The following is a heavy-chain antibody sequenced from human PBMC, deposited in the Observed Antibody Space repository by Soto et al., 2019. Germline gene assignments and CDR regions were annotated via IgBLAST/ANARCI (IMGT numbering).Heavy chain of an antibody. D-gene: IGHD1-1*01. CDR1: GYTFTSYD. V-gene: IGHV1-8*01. CDR2: MNPNSGNT. Sequence: VKVSCKASGYTFTSYDINWVRQATGQGLEWMGWMNPNSGNTGYAQKFQGRVTMTRNTSISTAYMELSSLRSEDTAVYYCARGRGKFDYYYYGMDVWGQGTTVTVSS. CDR3: ARGRGKFDYYYYGMDV. J-gene: IGHJ6*02.